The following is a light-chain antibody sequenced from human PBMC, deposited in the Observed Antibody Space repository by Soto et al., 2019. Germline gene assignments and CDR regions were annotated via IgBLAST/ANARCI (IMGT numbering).Light chain of an antibody. J-gene: IGKJ1*01. CDR1: QGISNY. CDR3: QKYNSAPRT. CDR2: AAS. V-gene: IGKV1-27*01. Sequence: DIQMTQSPSSLSVSVGDRVTITCRASQGISNYLAWYQQKPGKVPKLLIYAASTLQSGVPSRFSGSGSGTDFTLTISSLQPEDVATYYCQKYNSAPRTLGKGKKVEIK.